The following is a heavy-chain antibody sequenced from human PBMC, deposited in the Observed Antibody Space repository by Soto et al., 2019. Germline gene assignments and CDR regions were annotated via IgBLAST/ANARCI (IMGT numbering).Heavy chain of an antibody. V-gene: IGHV4-34*01. CDR3: ARLRVGSPYYGMDV. Sequence: SETLSLTCAVYGGSFSGYYWSWIRQPPGKGLEWIGEIHHSGSTNYNPALKSRVTISVDKSKNQFSLKLSSVTAAETAVYYCARLRVGSPYYGMDVWGQGTTVTVSS. CDR2: IHHSGST. D-gene: IGHD1-26*01. CDR1: GGSFSGYY. J-gene: IGHJ6*02.